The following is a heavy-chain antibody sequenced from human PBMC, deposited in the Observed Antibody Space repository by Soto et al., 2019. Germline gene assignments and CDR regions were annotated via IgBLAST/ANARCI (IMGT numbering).Heavy chain of an antibody. J-gene: IGHJ4*02. CDR3: ARRNPYSMETYYFDY. D-gene: IGHD6-13*01. CDR2: IYYSGST. V-gene: IGHV4-39*01. Sequence: QLQLQESGPGLVKPSETLSLTCTVSGGSISSSSYYWGWIRQPPGKGLEWIGSIYYSGSTYYNPSLKSRVTISVDTSKNQFSLKLSSVTAADTAVYYCARRNPYSMETYYFDYWGQGTLVTVSS. CDR1: GGSISSSSYY.